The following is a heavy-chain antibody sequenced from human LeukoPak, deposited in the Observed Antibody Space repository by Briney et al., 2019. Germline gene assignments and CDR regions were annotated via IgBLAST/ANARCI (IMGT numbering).Heavy chain of an antibody. D-gene: IGHD3-3*01. J-gene: IGHJ4*02. V-gene: IGHV5-51*01. CDR3: ARQNDFRLDY. Sequence: ESLKISCNGSGYTFSSYWIGWVRQMPGKGLEWMGIIYPGDSDTRYSPSLQGQVTISVDTSIGTAYLQWSSLKASDTAICYCARQNDFRLDYWGQGTLVTVSS. CDR2: IYPGDSDT. CDR1: GYTFSSYW.